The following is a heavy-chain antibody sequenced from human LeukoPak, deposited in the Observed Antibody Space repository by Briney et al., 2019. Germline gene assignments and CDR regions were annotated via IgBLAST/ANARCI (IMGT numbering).Heavy chain of an antibody. V-gene: IGHV4-59*08. CDR1: GGSFSGYY. D-gene: IGHD3-9*01. CDR3: ARHVRRYFDWLFSKYYFDY. J-gene: IGHJ4*02. Sequence: SETLSLTCAVYGGSFSGYYWSWIRQPPGKGLEWIGYIYYSGSTNYNPSLKSRVTISVDTSKNQFSLKLSSVTAADTAVYYCARHVRRYFDWLFSKYYFDYWGQGTLVTVSS. CDR2: IYYSGST.